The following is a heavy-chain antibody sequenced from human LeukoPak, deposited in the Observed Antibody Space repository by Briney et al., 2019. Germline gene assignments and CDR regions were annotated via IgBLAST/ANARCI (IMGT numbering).Heavy chain of an antibody. CDR2: IYHSGST. D-gene: IGHD6-13*01. CDR1: GYSISSGYY. Sequence: SETLSLTCTVSGYSISSGYYWGWIRPPPGKGLEWIGSIYHSGSTYYNPSLKSRVIISVDTSKNQFSLKLTSVTAADTAVYYCARVGYSISWYDYYYMDVWGKGTTVTVSS. CDR3: ARVGYSISWYDYYYMDV. V-gene: IGHV4-38-2*02. J-gene: IGHJ6*03.